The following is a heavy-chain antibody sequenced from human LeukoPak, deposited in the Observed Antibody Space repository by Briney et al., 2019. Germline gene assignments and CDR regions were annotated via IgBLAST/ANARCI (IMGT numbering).Heavy chain of an antibody. D-gene: IGHD6-13*01. CDR2: ISSRGSYI. Sequence: PGGSLRLSCAASGFTFSNCNINWVRQAPGKGLEWVSSISSRGSYIYYADSVKGRFAISADNAMNSLYLQMNSLRAEDTAVYYCARGYSSSWYDLYYFDYWGQGTLVTVSS. CDR1: GFTFSNCN. CDR3: ARGYSSSWYDLYYFDY. V-gene: IGHV3-21*01. J-gene: IGHJ4*02.